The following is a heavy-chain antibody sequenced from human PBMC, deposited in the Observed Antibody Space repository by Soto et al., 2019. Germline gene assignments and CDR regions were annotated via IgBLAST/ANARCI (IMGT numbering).Heavy chain of an antibody. Sequence: PAQSLKISCKGSGYTFTNYWIGCVRQMPGKGLEWMGIIYPGDSDTKYNPSFQGQVTISADKSITTTYLQWSSLKASDTAIYYCAASIFYYGMDVWGQGTTVTVSS. J-gene: IGHJ6*02. V-gene: IGHV5-51*01. CDR1: GYTFTNYW. CDR2: IYPGDSDT. CDR3: AASIFYYGMDV.